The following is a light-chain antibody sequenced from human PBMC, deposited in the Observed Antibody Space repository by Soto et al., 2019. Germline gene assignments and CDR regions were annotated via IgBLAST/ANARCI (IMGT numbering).Light chain of an antibody. Sequence: DIQMTPSPSSLSASVGDRVTITCRASQSISSYLNWYQQKPGKAPKLLIYAASSLQSGVPSRFSGSGSGTDFTITISSMKPEDFATYYCQQSYSTPNTFGQGTKLEIK. CDR1: QSISSY. J-gene: IGKJ2*01. CDR3: QQSYSTPNT. CDR2: AAS. V-gene: IGKV1-39*01.